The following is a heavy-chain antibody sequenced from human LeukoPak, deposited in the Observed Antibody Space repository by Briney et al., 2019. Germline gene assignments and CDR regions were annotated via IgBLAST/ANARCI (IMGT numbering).Heavy chain of an antibody. CDR2: INPSGGST. D-gene: IGHD3-22*01. CDR1: GYTFITYY. CDR3: ARDGAFDYDSSGYLPYNWFDP. V-gene: IGHV1-46*01. J-gene: IGHJ5*02. Sequence: ASVKVSCKASGYTFITYYMHWVRQAPGQGLEWMGIINPSGGSTSYAQKFQGRVTMTRDTSTSTVYMELSSLRSEDTAVYYCARDGAFDYDSSGYLPYNWFDPWGQGTLVTVSS.